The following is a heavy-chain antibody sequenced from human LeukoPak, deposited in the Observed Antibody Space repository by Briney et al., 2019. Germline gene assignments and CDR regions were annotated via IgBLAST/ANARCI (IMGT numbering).Heavy chain of an antibody. D-gene: IGHD3-10*01. Sequence: ASVKVSCKASGYTFTSYGISWVRQASGQGLEWMGWISAYNGNTNYAQKLQGRVTMTTDTSTSTAYMELRSLRSDDTAVYYCARYAGTMVRGVIQGADYWGQGTLVTVSS. V-gene: IGHV1-18*01. CDR3: ARYAGTMVRGVIQGADY. CDR2: ISAYNGNT. J-gene: IGHJ4*02. CDR1: GYTFTSYG.